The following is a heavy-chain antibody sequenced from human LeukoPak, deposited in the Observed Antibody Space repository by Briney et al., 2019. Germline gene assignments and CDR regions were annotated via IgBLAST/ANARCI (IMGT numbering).Heavy chain of an antibody. Sequence: GGSLRLSCAASGLTSRNYAMSWVRQAPGKGLEWVSVICANDGNTYYADAVKGRFTISRDNSKDTLYLQMDSLRAEDTAVYYCAKGSGSSCYSPCDYWGQGILVTVSS. D-gene: IGHD2-15*01. J-gene: IGHJ4*02. CDR3: AKGSGSSCYSPCDY. CDR1: GLTSRNYA. CDR2: ICANDGNT. V-gene: IGHV3-23*01.